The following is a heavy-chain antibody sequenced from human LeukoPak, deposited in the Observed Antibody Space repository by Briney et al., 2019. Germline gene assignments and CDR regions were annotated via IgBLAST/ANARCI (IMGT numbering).Heavy chain of an antibody. V-gene: IGHV3-48*03. J-gene: IGHJ4*02. CDR2: ISTSGSTK. CDR3: ARDFGPMVRGVIGY. D-gene: IGHD3-10*01. Sequence: GGSLRLSCAASGFTFSSFEMNWVRQAPGKGLEWLSHISTSGSTKYYANSVKGRFTISRDNAKNSLYLQMNSLRAEDTAVYYCARDFGPMVRGVIGYWGQGTLVTVSS. CDR1: GFTFSSFE.